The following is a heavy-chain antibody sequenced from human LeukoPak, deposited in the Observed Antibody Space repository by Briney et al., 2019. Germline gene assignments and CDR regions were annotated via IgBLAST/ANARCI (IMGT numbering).Heavy chain of an antibody. V-gene: IGHV6-1*01. J-gene: IGHJ3*01. CDR1: GSSVSTSGVA. Sequence: TLSLTCAISGSSVSTSGVAWNWVRQSPSRGLEWLGRTYYSYKWNTYYDVSVKSRIVVNLDTSKNQFSLQLNSVTSEDTAVYYCARGRASAFDFWGQGTMVTVSS. CDR3: ARGRASAFDF. D-gene: IGHD6-25*01. CDR2: TYYSYKWNT.